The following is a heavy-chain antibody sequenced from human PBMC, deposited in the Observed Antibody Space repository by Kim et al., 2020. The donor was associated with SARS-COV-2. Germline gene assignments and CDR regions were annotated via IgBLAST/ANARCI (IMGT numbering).Heavy chain of an antibody. Sequence: GGSLRLSCVASGFPFSGYWMQWIRQAPGKGLEWVASIKGDGSEKHYLDSVKGRFTISRDNAINSFYLQMDSLRVEDTALYYCMGTGTYSYWGQGTLGTVS. CDR2: IKGDGSEK. J-gene: IGHJ4*02. CDR3: MGTGTYSY. CDR1: GFPFSGYW. D-gene: IGHD2-21*02. V-gene: IGHV3-7*01.